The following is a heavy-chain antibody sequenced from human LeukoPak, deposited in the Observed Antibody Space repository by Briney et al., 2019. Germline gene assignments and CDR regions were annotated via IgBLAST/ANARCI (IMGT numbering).Heavy chain of an antibody. CDR2: IYYSGST. CDR1: GGSISSYY. Sequence: SETLCLTCTVSGGSISSYYWSWIRQPPGKGLEWIGYIYYSGSTNYNPSLKSRVTISVDTSKNQFSLKLSSVTAADTAVYYCARVHSSSWFYYFDYWGQGTLVTVSS. V-gene: IGHV4-59*01. J-gene: IGHJ4*02. CDR3: ARVHSSSWFYYFDY. D-gene: IGHD6-13*01.